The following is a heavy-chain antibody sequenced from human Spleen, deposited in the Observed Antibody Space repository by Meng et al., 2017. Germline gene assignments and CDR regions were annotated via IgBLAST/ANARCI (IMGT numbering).Heavy chain of an antibody. CDR1: GYTFTSYD. V-gene: IGHV1-8*03. J-gene: IGHJ4*02. CDR3: ARGRRTVRGGRYYFDY. Sequence: ASVKVSCKASGYTFTSYDINWVRQATGQGLEWMGWMNPNSGNTGYAQKFQGRVTITRNTSISTAYMELSSLRSEDTAVYYCARGRRTVRGGRYYFDYWGQGTLVTVSS. D-gene: IGHD3-10*01. CDR2: MNPNSGNT.